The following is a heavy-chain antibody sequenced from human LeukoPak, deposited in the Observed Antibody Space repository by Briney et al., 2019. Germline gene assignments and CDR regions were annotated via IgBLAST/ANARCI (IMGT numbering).Heavy chain of an antibody. CDR2: NYYSGST. CDR1: GGSISSGDYY. Sequence: SQTLSLTCTVSGGSISSGDYYWSWIRQPPGRGLEWIGYNYYSGSTYYNPSLKSRVTISVDTSKNQFSLKLSSVTAADTAVYYCARWFGESWDWFDPWGQEALVTVSS. D-gene: IGHD3-10*01. CDR3: ARWFGESWDWFDP. V-gene: IGHV4-30-4*01. J-gene: IGHJ5*02.